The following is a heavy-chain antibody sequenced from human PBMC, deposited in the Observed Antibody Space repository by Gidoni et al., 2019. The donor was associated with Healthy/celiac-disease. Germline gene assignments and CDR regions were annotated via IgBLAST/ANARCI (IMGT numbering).Heavy chain of an antibody. D-gene: IGHD3-10*01. CDR3: ARVGFRGFDY. Sequence: QVQLQESGPGLVKPSQTLSLTCTVPGGSISSGGYHCRWIRQHPGKGLEWIGYIYYSGSPSYNPSLTSRVTISVDTSKNQFSLKLSSVTAADTAVYYCARVGFRGFDYWGQGTLVTVSS. V-gene: IGHV4-31*03. CDR2: IYYSGSP. J-gene: IGHJ4*02. CDR1: GGSISSGGYH.